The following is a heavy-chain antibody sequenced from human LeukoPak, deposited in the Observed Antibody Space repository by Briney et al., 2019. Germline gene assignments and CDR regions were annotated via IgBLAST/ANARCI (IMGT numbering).Heavy chain of an antibody. V-gene: IGHV1-69*13. D-gene: IGHD2-15*01. CDR1: GGAFSRYA. CDR2: IIPIFGTA. CDR3: AGYCSGGSCYFYYYYGMDV. J-gene: IGHJ6*02. Sequence: GASVKVSCKASGGAFSRYAISWVRQAPGQGLEWMGGIIPIFGTANYAQKFQGRVTITADESTSTAYMELSSLRSEDTAVYYCAGYCSGGSCYFYYYYGMDVWGQGTTVTVSS.